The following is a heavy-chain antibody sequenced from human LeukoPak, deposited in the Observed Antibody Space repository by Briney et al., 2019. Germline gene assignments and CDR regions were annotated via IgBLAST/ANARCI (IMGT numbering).Heavy chain of an antibody. Sequence: SETLSLTCTVSGGSISTYYWNWIRQPPGKGLEWIGYIYYSGTTNYNPSLKSRVSMSVDTSKNQFSLKLSSVTAADTAVYYCARDRSSGVTDYWGQGTLVTVSS. D-gene: IGHD3-10*01. CDR3: ARDRSSGVTDY. CDR1: GGSISTYY. CDR2: IYYSGTT. J-gene: IGHJ4*02. V-gene: IGHV4-59*01.